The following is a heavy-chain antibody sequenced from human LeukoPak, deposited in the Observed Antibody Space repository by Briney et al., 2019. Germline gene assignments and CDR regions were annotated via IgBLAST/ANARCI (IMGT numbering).Heavy chain of an antibody. V-gene: IGHV3-7*03. J-gene: IGHJ4*02. D-gene: IGHD2-2*01. CDR1: GFTFSSYW. CDR3: ARIPSGGRLVVPAAPLVDY. CDR2: IKQDGSEK. Sequence: GGSLRLSCAASGFTFSSYWMSWVRQAPGKGLEWVANIKQDGSEKYYVDSVKGRFTISRDNAKNSLYLQMNSLRAEDTAVYYCARIPSGGRLVVPAAPLVDYWGQGTLVTVSS.